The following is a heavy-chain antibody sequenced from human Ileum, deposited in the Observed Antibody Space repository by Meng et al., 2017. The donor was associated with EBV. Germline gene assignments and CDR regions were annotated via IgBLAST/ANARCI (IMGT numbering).Heavy chain of an antibody. CDR3: ARDGYSSGSD. CDR2: IYNSGST. Sequence: QVQLQESGPGLVEPSGTLFLTCSVSGGSVSSGGNYWSWIRQPPGKGLEWIGYIYNSGSTNYNPSLKSRVTISVDTSKNQFSLKLSSVTAADTAVYYCARDGYSSGSDWGQGTLVTVSS. D-gene: IGHD6-19*01. V-gene: IGHV4-61*08. J-gene: IGHJ4*02. CDR1: GGSVSSGGNY.